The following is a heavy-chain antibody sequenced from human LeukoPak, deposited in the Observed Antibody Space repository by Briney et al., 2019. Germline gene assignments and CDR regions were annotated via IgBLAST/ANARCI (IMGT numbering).Heavy chain of an antibody. V-gene: IGHV4-34*01. CDR1: GGSFSGYY. CDR3: ASTPKTYYYGSGSYYKGGRPDY. D-gene: IGHD3-10*01. Sequence: SETLSLTCAVYGGSFSGYYWSWIRQPPGKGLEWIGEINHSGSTNYNPSLKSRVTISVDTSKNQFSLKLSSVTAADTAVYYCASTPKTYYYGSGSYYKGGRPDYWGQGTLVTVSS. CDR2: INHSGST. J-gene: IGHJ4*02.